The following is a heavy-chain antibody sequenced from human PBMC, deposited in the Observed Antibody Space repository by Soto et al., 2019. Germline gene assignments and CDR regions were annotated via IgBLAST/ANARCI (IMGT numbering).Heavy chain of an antibody. D-gene: IGHD3-10*01. V-gene: IGHV4-59*01. CDR2: IYYSGST. CDR3: ARGGYGSGSYLDY. J-gene: IGHJ4*02. CDR1: GGSISSYY. Sequence: PSETLSLTCTVSGGSISSYYWSLIRQPPGKGLEWIGYIYYSGSTNYNPSLKSRVTISVDTSKNQFSLKLSSVTAADTAVYYCARGGYGSGSYLDYWGQGTLVTVSS.